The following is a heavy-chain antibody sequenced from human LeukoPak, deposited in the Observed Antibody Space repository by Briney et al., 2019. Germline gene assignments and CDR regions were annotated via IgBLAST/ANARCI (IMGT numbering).Heavy chain of an antibody. J-gene: IGHJ4*02. CDR3: ARRIWYHDILTAYNI. CDR1: GGSFSGYY. D-gene: IGHD3-9*01. V-gene: IGHV4-34*01. Sequence: PSETLSLTCAVYGGSFSGYYWSWIRQPPGKGLDWIGEINHSGSTNYNPSLKSRVTISVDTSKNQFSLNLSSVTAADTAVYYCARRIWYHDILTAYNIWGQGTPVTVSS. CDR2: INHSGST.